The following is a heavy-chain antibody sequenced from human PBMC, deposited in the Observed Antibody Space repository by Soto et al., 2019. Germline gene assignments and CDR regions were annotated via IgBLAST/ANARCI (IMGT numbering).Heavy chain of an antibody. D-gene: IGHD3-10*01. J-gene: IGHJ4*02. V-gene: IGHV3-30*18. CDR2: ISNDGNNK. Sequence: TGGSLRLSCAASGFTFSSFGLHWVRQAPGKGLEWVAVISNDGNNKYYRDSLKGRFTISRDNSKNTLYLQMNGLRTEDTAVYYCAKEMVPDSFPHPMVRGVPSDYWGQGTLVTVSS. CDR1: GFTFSSFG. CDR3: AKEMVPDSFPHPMVRGVPSDY.